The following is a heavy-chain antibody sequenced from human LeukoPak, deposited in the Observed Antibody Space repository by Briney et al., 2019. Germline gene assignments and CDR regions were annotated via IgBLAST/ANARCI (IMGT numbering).Heavy chain of an antibody. CDR1: GFTFSSYS. Sequence: PGGSLRLSCAAPGFTFSSYSMNWVRQAPGKGLEWVSSISSSSSYIYYADSVKGRFTISRDNAKNSLYLQMNSLRAEDTAVYYCAKAGQYCSSTSCYNVIAAAGTLFYWGQGTLVTVSS. V-gene: IGHV3-21*04. CDR3: AKAGQYCSSTSCYNVIAAAGTLFY. D-gene: IGHD2-2*02. J-gene: IGHJ4*02. CDR2: ISSSSSYI.